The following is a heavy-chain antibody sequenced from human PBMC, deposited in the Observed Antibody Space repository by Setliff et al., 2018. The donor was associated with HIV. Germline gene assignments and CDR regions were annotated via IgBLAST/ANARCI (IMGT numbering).Heavy chain of an antibody. CDR1: GFSFDDYC. D-gene: IGHD4-17*01. Sequence: QTGGSLRLSCEASGFSFDDYCMNWVRQAPGKGLEWVSYISSKRTSIYYADSVKGRFTISRDNDNNSLYLQMSGLSAEGTAVYYCARGPTTVTNYYYYYMDVWGKGTTVTVSS. CDR3: ARGPTTVTNYYYYYMDV. J-gene: IGHJ6*03. V-gene: IGHV3-48*01. CDR2: ISSKRTSI.